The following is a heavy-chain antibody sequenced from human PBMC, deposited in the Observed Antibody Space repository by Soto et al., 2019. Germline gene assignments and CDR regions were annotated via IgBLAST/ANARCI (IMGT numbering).Heavy chain of an antibody. Sequence: GGSLRLSWAPSAFAFTNNGMNWVRQAPGKGLEWISWISGSGGSTYYADSVKGRFTISRDNSKSTMFLQMNSLRAEDTALYYCAKDSYSSYDSKFDSWGQGTQVTVSS. CDR1: AFAFTNNG. CDR3: AKDSYSSYDSKFDS. V-gene: IGHV3-23*01. J-gene: IGHJ4*02. CDR2: ISGSGGST. D-gene: IGHD5-12*01.